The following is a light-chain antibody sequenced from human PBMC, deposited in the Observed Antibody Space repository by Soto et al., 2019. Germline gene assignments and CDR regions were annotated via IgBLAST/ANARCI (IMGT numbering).Light chain of an antibody. CDR2: GAS. CDR3: QQYYTWWT. V-gene: IGKV3-15*01. Sequence: EIVVTQYQAALSVSRRVIAALSCRASESVSSNLAWYQHKPGQAPRLLIYGASTRATGISARFSGSGSGTEFTLTISSLQAEDFAVYYWQQYYTWWTFGQGTKVDIK. CDR1: ESVSSN. J-gene: IGKJ1*01.